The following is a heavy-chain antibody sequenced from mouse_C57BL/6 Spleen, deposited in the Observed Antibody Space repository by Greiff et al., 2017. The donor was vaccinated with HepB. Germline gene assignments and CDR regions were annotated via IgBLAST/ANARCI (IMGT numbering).Heavy chain of an antibody. J-gene: IGHJ4*01. CDR1: GFSLTSYG. CDR3: ARNNGNYVDAMDY. Sequence: VKLMESGPGLVQPSQSLSITCTVSGFSLTSYGVHWVRQSPGKGLEWLGVIWSGGSTDYNAAFISRLSISKDNSKSQVFFKMNSLQADDTAIYYCARNNGNYVDAMDYWGQGTSVTVSS. CDR2: IWSGGST. V-gene: IGHV2-2*01. D-gene: IGHD2-1*01.